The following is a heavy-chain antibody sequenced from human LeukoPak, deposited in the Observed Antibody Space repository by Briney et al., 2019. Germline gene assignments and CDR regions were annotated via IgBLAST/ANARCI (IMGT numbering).Heavy chain of an antibody. J-gene: IGHJ6*03. Sequence: GGSLRLSCAASGFTFSSSTMHWVRQTPGKGLEWVAVISSDGNNKYYADSLKGRFTISRDNSKNTLYLQMNSLRAEDTALYYCAKATLDIPAAIPYYYYYYMDVWGKGTTVTVSS. D-gene: IGHD2-2*02. V-gene: IGHV3-30-3*01. CDR1: GFTFSSST. CDR3: AKATLDIPAAIPYYYYYYMDV. CDR2: ISSDGNNK.